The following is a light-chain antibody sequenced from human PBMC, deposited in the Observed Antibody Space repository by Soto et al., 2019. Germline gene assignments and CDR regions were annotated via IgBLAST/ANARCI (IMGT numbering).Light chain of an antibody. Sequence: QSALTQPPSASGSPGQSVTISCTGSSSDIGGYDFVSWYQQHPGKAPKLMIYEVTKRPSGVPDRFSGSKSGNTASLTVSGLLAEDEADYYCSSYAGSNNLGFGGGTKLTVL. CDR2: EVT. J-gene: IGLJ2*01. V-gene: IGLV2-8*01. CDR3: SSYAGSNNLG. CDR1: SSDIGGYDF.